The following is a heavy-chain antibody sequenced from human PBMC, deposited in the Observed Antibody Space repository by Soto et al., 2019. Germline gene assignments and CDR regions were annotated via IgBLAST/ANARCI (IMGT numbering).Heavy chain of an antibody. CDR2: IYSSGST. V-gene: IGHV3-53*01. J-gene: IGHJ3*02. D-gene: IGHD3-3*01. CDR1: GFTFSSYS. Sequence: PGGSLRLSCAASGFTFSSYSMNWVRQAPGKGLEWVSVIYSSGSTYYADSVKGRFTGSRDNSQNTLYLQMNSLRVEDTAVYYCARELPFCRGNAFDIWGQGTMVTVS. CDR3: ARELPFCRGNAFDI.